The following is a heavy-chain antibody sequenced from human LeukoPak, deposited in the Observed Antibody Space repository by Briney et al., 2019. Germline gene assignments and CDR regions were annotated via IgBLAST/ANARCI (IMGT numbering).Heavy chain of an antibody. CDR1: GFAFSSSW. Sequence: PGGSLRLSCAASGFAFSSSWMSWVRQAPGKGLEWVVNIKQDGSETYYVDSLKGRFTVSRDNAKNSVYLQMNNLRAEDTAVYYCARRAPGYCITTSCPDTYYYYYYMDVWGKGTTVTVSS. V-gene: IGHV3-7*01. J-gene: IGHJ6*03. D-gene: IGHD2-2*01. CDR2: IKQDGSET. CDR3: ARRAPGYCITTSCPDTYYYYYYMDV.